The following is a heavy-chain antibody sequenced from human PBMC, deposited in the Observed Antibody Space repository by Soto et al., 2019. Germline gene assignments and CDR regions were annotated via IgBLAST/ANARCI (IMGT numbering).Heavy chain of an antibody. CDR2: VIDTANGYTT. V-gene: IGHV3-72*01. CDR1: GFIFSDHY. Sequence: EVQLVESGGGLVEPGGSLRLSCAASGFIFSDHYMDWVRQAPGKGLEWIGRVIDTANGYTTEYAASVRGRFTVSRDDSKNSLDLQMNSLQIEDTAMYYCVRNLASGGTYYIDYWGQGTLVTVSS. D-gene: IGHD1-26*01. J-gene: IGHJ4*02. CDR3: VRNLASGGTYYIDY.